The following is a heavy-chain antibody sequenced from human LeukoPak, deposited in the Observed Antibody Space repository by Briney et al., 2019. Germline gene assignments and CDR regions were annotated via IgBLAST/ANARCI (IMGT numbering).Heavy chain of an antibody. J-gene: IGHJ4*02. V-gene: IGHV1-18*01. CDR3: ARDYDFWSGPSIDY. D-gene: IGHD3-3*01. CDR1: GYTFTSYG. Sequence: ASVKVSCKASGYTFTSYGISWVRQAPGQGVEWRGWISAYNGNTNYAQKLQGRGTMTTDTSTSTAYMELRSLRSDDTAVYYCARDYDFWSGPSIDYWGQGTLVTVSS. CDR2: ISAYNGNT.